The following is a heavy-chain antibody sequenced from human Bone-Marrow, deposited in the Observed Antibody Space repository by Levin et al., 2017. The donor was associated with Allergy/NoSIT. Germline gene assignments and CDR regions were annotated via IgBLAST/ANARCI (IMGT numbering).Heavy chain of an antibody. CDR2: IYHDGTT. CDR1: GDSISSTSW. Sequence: TSETLSLTCAVSGDSISSTSWWSWVRQAPGQGLEWIGEIYHDGTTHHNPSLKSRVTMSVDKSKNHFSLNVDSVTAADTAVYFCARVAVAGGFYFDHWGQGTLVSVSS. V-gene: IGHV4-4*02. D-gene: IGHD6-19*01. J-gene: IGHJ4*02. CDR3: ARVAVAGGFYFDH.